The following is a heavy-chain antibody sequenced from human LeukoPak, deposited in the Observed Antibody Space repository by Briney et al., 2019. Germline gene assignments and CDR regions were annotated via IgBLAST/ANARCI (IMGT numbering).Heavy chain of an antibody. CDR1: GGSISSGGYS. D-gene: IGHD3-3*01. Sequence: SETLSLTCAVSGGSISSGGYSWSWIRQPPGKGLEWIGYIYHSGSTYYNPSLKSRVTISVDRSKNQFSLKLSSVTAADTAVYYCARGYDFWSGSFNFDYYGMDVWGQGTTVTASS. CDR2: IYHSGST. V-gene: IGHV4-30-2*01. CDR3: ARGYDFWSGSFNFDYYGMDV. J-gene: IGHJ6*02.